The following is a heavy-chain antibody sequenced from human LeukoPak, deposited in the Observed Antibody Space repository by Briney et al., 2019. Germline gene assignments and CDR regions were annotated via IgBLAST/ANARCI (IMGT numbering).Heavy chain of an antibody. CDR3: ARGRLEIVVVVAATRGYYYYYYMGV. CDR1: GGSFSGYY. J-gene: IGHJ6*03. Sequence: SETLSLTCAVYGGSFSGYYWSWIRQPPGKGLEWIGEINHSGSTNYNPSLKSRVTISVDTSKNQFSLKLSSVTAVDTAVYYCARGRLEIVVVVAATRGYYYYYYMGVWGKGTTVTVSS. D-gene: IGHD2-15*01. CDR2: INHSGST. V-gene: IGHV4-34*01.